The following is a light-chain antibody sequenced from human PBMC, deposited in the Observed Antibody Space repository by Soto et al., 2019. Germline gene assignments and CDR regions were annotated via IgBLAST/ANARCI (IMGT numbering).Light chain of an antibody. V-gene: IGKV3-20*01. CDR1: QSVSSN. J-gene: IGKJ1*01. CDR2: GAS. Sequence: EKVMTQSPATLSVSPGERATLSCRASQSVSSNLAWYQQKPGQAPRLLIYGASTRATDVPDRFRGSGSGADFTLTISRLEPEDFAVYYCHQYGSSPPRTFGQGTKVDIK. CDR3: HQYGSSPPRT.